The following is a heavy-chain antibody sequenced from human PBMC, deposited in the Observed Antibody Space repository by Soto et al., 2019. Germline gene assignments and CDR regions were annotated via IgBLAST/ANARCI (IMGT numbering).Heavy chain of an antibody. D-gene: IGHD1-7*01. CDR1: GYTFTSYG. V-gene: IGHV1-18*01. CDR3: ARSVDLELRYYYYYMDV. J-gene: IGHJ6*03. CDR2: ISAYNGNT. Sequence: QVQLVQYGAEVKKPGASVKVSCKASGYTFTSYGISWVRQAPGQGLEWMGWISAYNGNTNYAQKLQGRVTMTTDTSTSTAYMELRSLRSDDTAVYYCARSVDLELRYYYYYMDVWGKGTTVTVSS.